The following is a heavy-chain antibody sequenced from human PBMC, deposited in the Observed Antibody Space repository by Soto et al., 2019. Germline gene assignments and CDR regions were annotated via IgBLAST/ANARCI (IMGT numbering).Heavy chain of an antibody. CDR2: IIPIFGTA. J-gene: IGHJ4*02. CDR3: ARDLWGDNKDYDFWSGQIGPSIY. CDR1: GGTFSSYA. Sequence: ASVKVSCKASGGTFSSYAISWVRQAPGQGLEWMGGIIPIFGTANYAQKFQGRVTITADESTSTAYMELSSLRSEDTAVYYCARDLWGDNKDYDFWSGQIGPSIYWGQGTLVTVSS. D-gene: IGHD3-3*01. V-gene: IGHV1-69*13.